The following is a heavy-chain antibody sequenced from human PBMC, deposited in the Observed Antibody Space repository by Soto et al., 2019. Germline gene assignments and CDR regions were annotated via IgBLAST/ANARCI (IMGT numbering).Heavy chain of an antibody. J-gene: IGHJ6*02. CDR3: ARGGPITIFGVVINLASDINYYYYGMDV. Sequence: GASVKVSCKASGGTFSSYAISRVRQAPGQGLEWMGGIIPIFGTANYAQKFQGRVTITADESTSTAYMELSSLRSEDTAVYYCARGGPITIFGVVINLASDINYYYYGMDVWGQGTTVTVSS. V-gene: IGHV1-69*13. D-gene: IGHD3-3*01. CDR2: IIPIFGTA. CDR1: GGTFSSYA.